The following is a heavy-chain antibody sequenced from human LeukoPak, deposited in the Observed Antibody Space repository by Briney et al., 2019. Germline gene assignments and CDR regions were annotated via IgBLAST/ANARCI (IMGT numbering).Heavy chain of an antibody. CDR1: GGSISSSNW. Sequence: SETLSLTCAVSGGSISSSNWWSWVRQPPGKGLEWIGEIYHSGSTNYNPSLKSRVTISVDKSKNQFSLKLSSVTAAGTAVYHCARGLPRLYGSGSYGTFDIWGQGTMVTVSS. V-gene: IGHV4-4*02. J-gene: IGHJ3*02. CDR2: IYHSGST. D-gene: IGHD3-10*01. CDR3: ARGLPRLYGSGSYGTFDI.